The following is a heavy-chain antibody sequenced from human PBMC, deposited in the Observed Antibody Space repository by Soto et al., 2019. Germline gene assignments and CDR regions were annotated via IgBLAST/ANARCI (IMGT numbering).Heavy chain of an antibody. CDR2: IIPILGIA. CDR1: GGTFSSYT. Sequence: QVQLVQSGAEVKKPGSSMKVSCKASGGTFSSYTISWVRQAPGQGLEWMGRIIPILGIANYAQKFQGRVTITADKSTSTADMELGSLRSEDTAVYYCASAPRGSAGYNWFDPWGKGTLVTVSS. J-gene: IGHJ5*02. CDR3: ASAPRGSAGYNWFDP. V-gene: IGHV1-69*02. D-gene: IGHD6-13*01.